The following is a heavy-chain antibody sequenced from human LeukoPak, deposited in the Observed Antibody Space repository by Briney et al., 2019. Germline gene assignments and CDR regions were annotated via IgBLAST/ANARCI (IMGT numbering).Heavy chain of an antibody. J-gene: IGHJ6*03. CDR2: ISGSGDNT. D-gene: IGHD2-15*01. CDR1: GFTFSGFA. Sequence: GGSLRLSCAASGFTFSGFAMSWVRRTPGKGLEWVSGISGSGDNTLYADSVKGRFTISRDNSKNTLYLEMNSLRAEDTAIYYCAKRGGTESFYYYYYMDVWGKGTTVTVSS. V-gene: IGHV3-23*01. CDR3: AKRGGTESFYYYYYMDV.